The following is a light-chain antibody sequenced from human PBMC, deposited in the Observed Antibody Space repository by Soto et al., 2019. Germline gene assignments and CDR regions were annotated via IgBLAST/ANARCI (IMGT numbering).Light chain of an antibody. CDR3: QVWDSSSDRVV. CDR2: YDS. V-gene: IGLV3-21*04. CDR1: NIGSKS. Sequence: SYELTQPPSVSVAPGKTARITCGGNNIGSKSVHWYQQKPGQAPVLVIYYDSDRPSGSPERFSGSNSGNTATLTISRVEAGYEADYYCQVWDSSSDRVVFGEGTKLTVL. J-gene: IGLJ2*01.